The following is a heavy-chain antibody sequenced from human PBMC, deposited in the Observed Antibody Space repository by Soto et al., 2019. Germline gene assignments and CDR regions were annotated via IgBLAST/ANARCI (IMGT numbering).Heavy chain of an antibody. V-gene: IGHV3-72*01. J-gene: IGHJ4*02. CDR1: GFTFSDHY. Sequence: EVQLVESGGGLVQPGGSLRLSCAASGFTFSDHYMDWVRQAPGKGLEWVGRTRNKANSYTTEYAASVKGRFTISRDDSKNSLYLQMNSLKTEDTAVYYCARVGIAVAGGFDYWGQGTLVTVSS. CDR2: TRNKANSYTT. D-gene: IGHD6-19*01. CDR3: ARVGIAVAGGFDY.